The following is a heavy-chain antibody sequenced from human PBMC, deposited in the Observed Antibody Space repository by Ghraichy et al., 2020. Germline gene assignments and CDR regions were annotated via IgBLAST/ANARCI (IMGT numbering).Heavy chain of an antibody. V-gene: IGHV1-69*04. CDR3: AREGLLPRYFDY. J-gene: IGHJ4*02. Sequence: SVKVSCKASGGTFSSYAISWVRQAPGQGLEWMGRIIPILGIANYAQKFQGRVTITADKSTSTAYMELSSLRSEDTAVYYCAREGLLPRYFDYWGQGTLVTVSS. CDR1: GGTFSSYA. D-gene: IGHD2-15*01. CDR2: IIPILGIA.